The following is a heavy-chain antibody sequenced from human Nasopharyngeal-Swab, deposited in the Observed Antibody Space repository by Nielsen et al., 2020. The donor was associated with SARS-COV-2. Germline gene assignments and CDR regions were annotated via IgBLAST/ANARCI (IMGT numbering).Heavy chain of an antibody. J-gene: IGHJ4*02. CDR3: AKTLARMVYALRIDY. Sequence: GGSLRLSCAASGFTFSSYAMHWVRQAPGKGLEWVAVISYDGSNKYYADSVKGRFTISRDNSKNTLYLQMNSLRAEDTAVYYCAKTLARMVYALRIDYWGQGTLVTVSS. D-gene: IGHD2-8*01. V-gene: IGHV3-30-3*02. CDR2: ISYDGSNK. CDR1: GFTFSSYA.